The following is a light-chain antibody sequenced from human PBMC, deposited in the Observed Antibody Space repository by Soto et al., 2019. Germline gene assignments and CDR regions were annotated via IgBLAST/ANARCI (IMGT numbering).Light chain of an antibody. CDR2: EVS. Sequence: QSALTQPASVSGSPGQSITISCTGTSSDIGPYNYVSWYQHHPGKAPKLLISEVSNRASGVSDRFSGSKSGNTASLTISGLQAEDEADYYCSSYKNTFTFYVFGTVTKVTVL. J-gene: IGLJ1*01. CDR3: SSYKNTFTFYV. CDR1: SSDIGPYNY. V-gene: IGLV2-14*01.